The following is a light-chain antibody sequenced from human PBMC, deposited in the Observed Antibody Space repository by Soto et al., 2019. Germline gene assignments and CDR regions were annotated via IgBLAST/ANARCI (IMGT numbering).Light chain of an antibody. CDR2: GDS. CDR3: QTFDSSLTISWV. V-gene: IGLV1-40*01. Sequence: QSVLTQPPSVSGASGQRVTISCTGSTSNIGRGYDVHWYQQLPGSAPRLLLSGDSNRPSGVPDRFSGSRSGTSASLAITGLQAEDEADYYCQTFDSSLTISWVFGGGTKLTVL. J-gene: IGLJ3*02. CDR1: TSNIGRGYD.